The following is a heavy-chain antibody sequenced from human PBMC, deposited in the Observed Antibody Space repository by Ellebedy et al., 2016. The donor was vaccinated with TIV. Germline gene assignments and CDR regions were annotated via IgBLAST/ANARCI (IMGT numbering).Heavy chain of an antibody. Sequence: MPSETLSPTCTVSGGSVSSGSYYWSWIRQPPGKGLEWIGYTYYSGSTNYNPSLKSRVTITVDTSKNQFSLKLSSVTAADTAVYYCASHITHAISVAGTAYFQHWGQGTLVTVSS. J-gene: IGHJ1*01. CDR3: ASHITHAISVAGTAYFQH. D-gene: IGHD6-19*01. CDR1: GGSVSSGSYY. CDR2: TYYSGST. V-gene: IGHV4-61*01.